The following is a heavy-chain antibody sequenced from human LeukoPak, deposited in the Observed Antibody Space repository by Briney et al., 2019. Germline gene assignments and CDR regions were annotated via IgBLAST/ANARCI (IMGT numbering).Heavy chain of an antibody. D-gene: IGHD3-3*01. CDR2: INTNSDST. CDR3: ASARFVEWLYLLDY. V-gene: IGHV1-2*02. CDR1: GYTFSGYY. J-gene: IGHJ4*02. Sequence: APVKVSCKPSGYTFSGYYILWVRQAPGQGLEWMGWINTNSDSTKYAQRFQGRVTMTRDTSISTAYMEVSRLRSDDTAVYFCASARFVEWLYLLDYWGQGTLVTVSS.